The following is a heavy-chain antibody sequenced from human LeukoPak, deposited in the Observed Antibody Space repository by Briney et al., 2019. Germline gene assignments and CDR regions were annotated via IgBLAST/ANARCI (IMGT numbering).Heavy chain of an antibody. J-gene: IGHJ4*02. CDR3: ARAQQLVPHNFDY. CDR1: GFTFSSYS. D-gene: IGHD6-13*01. CDR2: ISSSSSYI. V-gene: IGHV3-21*01. Sequence: GGSLRLSYAASGFTFSSYSMNWVRQAPGKGLEWVSSISSSSSYIYYADSVKGRFTISRDNAKNSLYLQMNSLRAEDTAVYYCARAQQLVPHNFDYWGQGTLVTVSS.